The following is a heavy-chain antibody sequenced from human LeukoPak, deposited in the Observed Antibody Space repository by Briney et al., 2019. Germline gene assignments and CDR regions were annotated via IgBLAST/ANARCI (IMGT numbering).Heavy chain of an antibody. CDR2: IYHSGKT. D-gene: IGHD1-1*01. V-gene: IGHV4-38-2*02. J-gene: IGHJ4*02. Sequence: SETLSLTCSVSGFSISGGYYWGWIRQPPGKGLEWLGSIYHSGKTDYNPSLKSRVTISVDTAKNKFFLRLGSVTAADTAVYFCARIVQITGTIPHWGQRTLVTVSS. CDR1: GFSISGGYY. CDR3: ARIVQITGTIPH.